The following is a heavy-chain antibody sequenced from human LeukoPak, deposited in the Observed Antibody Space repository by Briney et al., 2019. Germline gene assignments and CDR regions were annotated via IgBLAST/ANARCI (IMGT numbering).Heavy chain of an antibody. CDR2: IWYDGSNK. V-gene: IGHV3-33*01. Sequence: PGRSLRLSCAASGFTFSSYGMHWVRQAPGKGLEWVAVIWYDGSNKYYADSVKGRFTVSRDNPKNTLYLQMNSLRPEDTAVYYCSTFGYWGQGTLVTVSS. CDR3: STFGY. CDR1: GFTFSSYG. J-gene: IGHJ4*02.